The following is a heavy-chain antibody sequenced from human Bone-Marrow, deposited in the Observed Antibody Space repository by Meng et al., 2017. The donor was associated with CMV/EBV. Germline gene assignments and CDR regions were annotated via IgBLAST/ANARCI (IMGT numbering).Heavy chain of an antibody. J-gene: IGHJ6*02. CDR3: ILGFATYGMDV. CDR1: GFTFSSAW. Sequence: GGSLRLSCAASGFTFSSAWMSWVRQAPGKGLEWVGRIKSKTDGGTTDYAAPVKGRFTISRDDSKNTLYLQMNSLKTEDTAVYYCILGFATYGMDVWGQGTTVTVSS. V-gene: IGHV3-15*01. CDR2: IKSKTDGGTT. D-gene: IGHD7-27*01.